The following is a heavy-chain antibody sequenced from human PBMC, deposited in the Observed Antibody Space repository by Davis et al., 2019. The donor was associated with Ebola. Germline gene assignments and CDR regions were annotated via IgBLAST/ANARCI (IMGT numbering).Heavy chain of an antibody. CDR1: GGTFSSYA. J-gene: IGHJ6*03. D-gene: IGHD3-3*01. V-gene: IGHV1-69*13. Sequence: AASLKVSCKASGGTFSSYAISWVRQAPGQGLEWMGGIIPIFGTANYAQKFQGRVTITADEVTSTAYMELSSLRSEDTAVYYCAGAGYDFWSGYSYYYYYMDVWGKGTTVTVSS. CDR2: IIPIFGTA. CDR3: AGAGYDFWSGYSYYYYYMDV.